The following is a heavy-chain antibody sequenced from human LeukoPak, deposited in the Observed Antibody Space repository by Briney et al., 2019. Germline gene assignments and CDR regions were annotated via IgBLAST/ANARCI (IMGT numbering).Heavy chain of an antibody. CDR3: AREAGATLVNWFDP. D-gene: IGHD1-26*01. V-gene: IGHV1-2*02. CDR1: GYTFTGYY. J-gene: IGHJ5*02. CDR2: INPNSGGT. Sequence: ASVKVSRKASGYTFTGYYMHWVRQAPGQGLEWMGWINPNSGGTNYAQKFQGRVTMTRDTSISTAYMELRRLRSDDTAVYYCAREAGATLVNWFDPWGQGTLVTVSS.